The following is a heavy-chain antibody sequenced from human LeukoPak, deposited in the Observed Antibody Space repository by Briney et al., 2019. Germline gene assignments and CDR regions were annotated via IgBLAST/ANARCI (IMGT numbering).Heavy chain of an antibody. D-gene: IGHD2-21*01. CDR2: ISWNSGSI. V-gene: IGHV3-9*01. J-gene: IGHJ3*02. CDR1: GFTFDDYA. Sequence: PGGSLRLSCAASGFTFDDYAMHWVRQAPGKGLEWVSGISWNSGSIGYADSVKGRFTISRDNAKNSRYLQRNSLRAEATALYYCEKDMWFSGVFDIGGQGTMATVSS. CDR3: EKDMWFSGVFDI.